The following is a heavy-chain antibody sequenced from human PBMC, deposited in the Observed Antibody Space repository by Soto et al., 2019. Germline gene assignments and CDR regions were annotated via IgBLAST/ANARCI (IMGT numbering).Heavy chain of an antibody. J-gene: IGHJ4*02. Sequence: QVQLVESGGGVVQPGRSLRLSCAASGSIFRGYGMHWIRQAPGKGLECVAVIRFDGSNINYADSVMGRFTISRDNSKNTLNTEMKSLSSVNTAVYYCASDGVGVSGILGSLDYWGQGTLVTVSS. D-gene: IGHD2-8*01. CDR2: IRFDGSNI. CDR3: ASDGVGVSGILGSLDY. CDR1: GSIFRGYG. V-gene: IGHV3-33*01.